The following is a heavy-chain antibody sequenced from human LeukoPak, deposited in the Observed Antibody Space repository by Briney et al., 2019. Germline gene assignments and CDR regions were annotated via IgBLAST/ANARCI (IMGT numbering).Heavy chain of an antibody. CDR1: GFTFSSYG. CDR2: ISYDGSNK. CDR3: AKVLCYDSSGFGY. D-gene: IGHD3-22*01. Sequence: GGSLRLSCAASGFTFSSYGMHWVRQAPGKGLEWVAVISYDGSNKYYADSVKGRFTISRDSSKNTLYLQMNSLRAEDTAVYYCAKVLCYDSSGFGYWGQGTLVTVSS. J-gene: IGHJ4*02. V-gene: IGHV3-30*18.